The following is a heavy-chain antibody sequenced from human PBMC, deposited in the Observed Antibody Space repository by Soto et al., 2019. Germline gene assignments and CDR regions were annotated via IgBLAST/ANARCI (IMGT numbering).Heavy chain of an antibody. Sequence: PXVCLRLSCAACGFSFSSYAVHWVRKAPGKGLEWVAVISYDGSNKYYADSVKGRFTISRDNSKNTLYLQMNSLRAEDTAVYYCARVPVHDFWSGYKGYYYYGMDVRGQGTTVTVLL. J-gene: IGHJ6*01. CDR3: ARVPVHDFWSGYKGYYYYGMDV. D-gene: IGHD3-3*01. CDR2: ISYDGSNK. V-gene: IGHV3-30-3*01. CDR1: GFSFSSYA.